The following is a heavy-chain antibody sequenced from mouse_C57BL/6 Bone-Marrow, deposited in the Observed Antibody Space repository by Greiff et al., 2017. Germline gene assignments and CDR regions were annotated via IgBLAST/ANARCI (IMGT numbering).Heavy chain of an antibody. CDR1: GFTFSSYG. V-gene: IGHV5-6*01. CDR2: ISSGGSYP. D-gene: IGHD3-3*01. Sequence: EVMLVESGGDLVKPGGSLTLSCAASGFTFSSYGMSWVRQTPDKRLEWVATISSGGSYPYYPDSVKGRFTISRDKAKKTLYLQMSSLKSEDTAMYYCARHRGPYFDYWGQGTTRTVSS. CDR3: ARHRGPYFDY. J-gene: IGHJ2*01.